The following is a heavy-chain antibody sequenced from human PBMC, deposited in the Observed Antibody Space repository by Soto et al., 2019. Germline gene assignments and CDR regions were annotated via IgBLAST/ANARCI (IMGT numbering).Heavy chain of an antibody. J-gene: IGHJ6*03. CDR2: ISSSGSTI. V-gene: IGHV3-11*01. CDR1: GFTFSDYY. Sequence: PGGSLRLSCGASGFTFSDYYMSWIRQAPGKGLEWVSYISSSGSTIYYADSVKGRFTISRNNAKNSLYLQMNSLRAEDTAVYYCARWGIVVVPAANTFYYYYYMDVWGKGTTVTVS. D-gene: IGHD2-2*01. CDR3: ARWGIVVVPAANTFYYYYYMDV.